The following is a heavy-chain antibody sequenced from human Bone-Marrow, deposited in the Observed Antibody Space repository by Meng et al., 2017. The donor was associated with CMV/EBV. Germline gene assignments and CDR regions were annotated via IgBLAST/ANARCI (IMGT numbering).Heavy chain of an antibody. D-gene: IGHD6-13*01. Sequence: GGSLRLSFAASGFTFSSYAMSWVRKAPGKGLEWVSAISGSGGSTYYADSVKARFTISRDNSKNTLYLQRNSLRAEHTAVYYCARLSSSWYYFDDWGQGSLVTGYS. V-gene: IGHV3-23*01. CDR3: ARLSSSWYYFDD. CDR2: ISGSGGST. J-gene: IGHJ4*02. CDR1: GFTFSSYA.